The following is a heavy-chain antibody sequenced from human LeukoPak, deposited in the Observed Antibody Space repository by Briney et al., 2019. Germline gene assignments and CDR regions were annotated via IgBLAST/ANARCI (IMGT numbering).Heavy chain of an antibody. Sequence: SETLSLTCTVSGGSISSGDYYWSWIRQHPGKGLEWIGYIYYSGSTYYNPSLKSRVTISVDTSKNQFSLKLSSVTAADTAVYYCARDEAGVTRRTFDIWGRGTMVTVSS. CDR2: IYYSGST. V-gene: IGHV4-31*03. CDR3: ARDEAGVTRRTFDI. J-gene: IGHJ3*02. CDR1: GGSISSGDYY. D-gene: IGHD3-10*01.